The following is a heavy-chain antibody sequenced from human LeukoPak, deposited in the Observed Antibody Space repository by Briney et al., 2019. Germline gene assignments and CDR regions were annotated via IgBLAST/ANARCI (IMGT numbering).Heavy chain of an antibody. J-gene: IGHJ4*02. V-gene: IGHV3-7*01. CDR1: GFTLSSNW. Sequence: GGSLRPSRAASGFTLSSNWLRSVRQAPGKGLEWVANIKQDGSEKYYVDSVKGRFTNSRDNAKNSLYLQMNSLRAEDTGVYYCARDRVCNYWGQGTLVTVSS. CDR3: ARDRVCNY. CDR2: IKQDGSEK.